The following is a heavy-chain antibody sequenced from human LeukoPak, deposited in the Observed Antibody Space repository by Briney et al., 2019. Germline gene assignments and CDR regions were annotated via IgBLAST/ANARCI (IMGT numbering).Heavy chain of an antibody. J-gene: IGHJ4*02. Sequence: PSETLSLTCTVSGGSMNSYSWSWIRQPPGKGLEWIGYIYFSGSTNYNPSLKSRVTISVDTSKNQFSLKLNSVTAADTAVYYCARGWRVPHWDQGTLVTVSS. V-gene: IGHV4-59*01. CDR2: IYFSGST. CDR1: GGSMNSYS. CDR3: ARGWRVPH.